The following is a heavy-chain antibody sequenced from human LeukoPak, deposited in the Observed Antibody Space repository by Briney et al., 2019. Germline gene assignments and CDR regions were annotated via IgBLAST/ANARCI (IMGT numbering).Heavy chain of an antibody. Sequence: SETLSLTCTVSGASISTINWWSWVRQPPGKGLEWIGEIYHSGSTNYNPSLKSRVTISVDKSKNQFSLKLSSVTAADTAVYYCARGSSSSWYGDYLDYWGQGTLVTVSS. J-gene: IGHJ4*02. CDR3: ARGSSSSWYGDYLDY. D-gene: IGHD6-13*01. CDR2: IYHSGST. CDR1: GASISTINW. V-gene: IGHV4-4*02.